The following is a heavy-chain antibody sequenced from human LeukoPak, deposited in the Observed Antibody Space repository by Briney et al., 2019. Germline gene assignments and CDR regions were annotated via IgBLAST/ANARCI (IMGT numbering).Heavy chain of an antibody. J-gene: IGHJ4*02. D-gene: IGHD1-26*01. V-gene: IGHV3-11*01. CDR1: GFTFSDYY. Sequence: GGSLRLSCAASGFTFSDYYMSWIRQAPGKGLEWILYISNSASVTYYADSVKGRFAISRDNSKNTLYLQVNSLRVEDTAVYYCAKDRLGAMMYFDFWGQGTLVTVSS. CDR2: ISNSASVT. CDR3: AKDRLGAMMYFDF.